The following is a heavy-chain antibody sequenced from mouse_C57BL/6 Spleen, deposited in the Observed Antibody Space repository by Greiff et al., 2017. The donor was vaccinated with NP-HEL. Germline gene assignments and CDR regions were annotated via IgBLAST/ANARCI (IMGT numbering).Heavy chain of an antibody. Sequence: EVKLVESGGDLVKPGGSLKLSCAASGFTFSSYGMSWVRQTPDKRLEWVATISSGGSYTYYPDSVKGRFTISRDNAKNTLYLQMSSLKSEDTDVYYCARRGYYFDYWGQGTTLTVSS. CDR1: GFTFSSYG. J-gene: IGHJ2*01. CDR2: ISSGGSYT. V-gene: IGHV5-6*02. CDR3: ARRGYYFDY.